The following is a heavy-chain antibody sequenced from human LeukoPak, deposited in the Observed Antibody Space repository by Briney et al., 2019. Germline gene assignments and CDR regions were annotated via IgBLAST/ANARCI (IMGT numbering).Heavy chain of an antibody. CDR2: IYPGDSDT. D-gene: IGHD3-10*01. CDR3: ARQSHYYGSGSYNNWFDP. J-gene: IGHJ5*02. Sequence: GESLQISCKGSGYSFTSYWIGWVRQMPGKGLEWMGIIYPGDSDTRYSPSFQGQVTISADKSISTAYLQWSSLKASDTAMYYCARQSHYYGSGSYNNWFDPWGQGTLVTVSS. V-gene: IGHV5-51*01. CDR1: GYSFTSYW.